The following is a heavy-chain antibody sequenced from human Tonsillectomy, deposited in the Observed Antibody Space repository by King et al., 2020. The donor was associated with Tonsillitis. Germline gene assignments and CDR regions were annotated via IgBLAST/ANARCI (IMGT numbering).Heavy chain of an antibody. CDR3: ARDQGSGGQLWLRLNY. Sequence: VQLVESGGGVVQPGRSLRLSCAASGFTFSSYAMHWVRQAPGKGLEWVAVISYDGSNKYYADSVKGRFTISRDNSKNTLYLQMNSLRAEDTAVYYFARDQGSGGQLWLRLNYWGQGTLVTVSS. J-gene: IGHJ4*02. V-gene: IGHV3-30*04. CDR2: ISYDGSNK. CDR1: GFTFSSYA. D-gene: IGHD5-18*01.